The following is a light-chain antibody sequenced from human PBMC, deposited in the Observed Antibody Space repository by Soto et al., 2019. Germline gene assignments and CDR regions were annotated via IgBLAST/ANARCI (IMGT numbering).Light chain of an antibody. J-gene: IGKJ4*01. CDR2: DAS. CDR3: QQYDTYPLT. V-gene: IGKV1-5*01. CDR1: QSINYW. Sequence: DVQMTQSPSSLSASVGDRVTITCRASQSINYWLGWYLQKPGKAPKFLIYDASTLETGVPSRFSGSASGTEFTLTISGLQPEDGASYYCQQYDTYPLTFGGGTRVQLK.